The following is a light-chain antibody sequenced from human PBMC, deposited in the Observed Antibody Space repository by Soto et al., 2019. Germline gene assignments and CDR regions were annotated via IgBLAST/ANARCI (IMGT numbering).Light chain of an antibody. Sequence: QSALTQPPSVSGSPGQSVAISCTGTSSDVGGYNRVSWYQQAPGKAPKLLIYDVSNRPSGGSTRFSGSKSGNTASLTISGLQAEDEADYYCTSYASGSAYVFGPGTKVIV. CDR3: TSYASGSAYV. CDR2: DVS. CDR1: SSDVGGYNR. J-gene: IGLJ1*01. V-gene: IGLV2-18*02.